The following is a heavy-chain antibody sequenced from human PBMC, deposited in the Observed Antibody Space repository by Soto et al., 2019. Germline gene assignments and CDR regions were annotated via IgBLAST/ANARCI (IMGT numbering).Heavy chain of an antibody. CDR2: INPSGGST. CDR3: ARDIPDSYGPLDYYGMDV. J-gene: IGHJ6*02. Sequence: ASVKVSCKAPGYTFTSYYMHWVRQAPGQGLEWMGIINPSGGSTSYAQKFQGRVTMTRDTSTSTVYMELSSLRSEDTAVYYCARDIPDSYGPLDYYGMDVWGQGTTVTVSS. D-gene: IGHD5-18*01. CDR1: GYTFTSYY. V-gene: IGHV1-46*01.